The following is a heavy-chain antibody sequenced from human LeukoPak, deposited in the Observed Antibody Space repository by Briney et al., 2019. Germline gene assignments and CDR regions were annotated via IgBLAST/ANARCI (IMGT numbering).Heavy chain of an antibody. CDR3: AKDHYYGSGSYDDYFDY. CDR2: ISGSGGST. Sequence: GGSLRLSCAASGFAFSNFDMNWVRQAPGKGLEWVSAISGSGGSTYYADSVKGRFTISRDNSKNTLYLQMNSLRAEDTAVYYCAKDHYYGSGSYDDYFDYWGQGTLVTVSS. J-gene: IGHJ4*02. CDR1: GFAFSNFD. V-gene: IGHV3-23*01. D-gene: IGHD3-10*01.